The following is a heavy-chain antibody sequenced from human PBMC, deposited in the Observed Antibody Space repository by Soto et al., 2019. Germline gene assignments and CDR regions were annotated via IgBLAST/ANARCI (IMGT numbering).Heavy chain of an antibody. V-gene: IGHV4-31*03. D-gene: IGHD6-13*01. CDR2: IHYRGAT. Sequence: SETLSLTCTVSGDSISSGAYYWSWIRQHPGRGLEWIGYIHYRGATYYNPSLKGRINLSVDTSKNQFSLRLNSVTAADTAVYFCARANRGRAAAGTPFDYWGPGTLVTVSS. CDR1: GDSISSGAYY. J-gene: IGHJ4*02. CDR3: ARANRGRAAAGTPFDY.